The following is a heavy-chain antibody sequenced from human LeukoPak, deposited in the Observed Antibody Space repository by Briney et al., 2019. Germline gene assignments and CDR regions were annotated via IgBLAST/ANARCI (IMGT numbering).Heavy chain of an antibody. V-gene: IGHV4-59*01. D-gene: IGHD6-19*01. CDR3: ARLAVAGYFGWFDP. CDR1: GGSISSYY. CDR2: IYYSGST. J-gene: IGHJ5*02. Sequence: PSETLSLTCTVSGGSISSYYWSWIRQPPGKGPEWIGYIYYSGSTNYNPSLKSRVTISVDTSKNQFSLKLSSVTAADTAVYYCARLAVAGYFGWFDPWGQGTLVTVSS.